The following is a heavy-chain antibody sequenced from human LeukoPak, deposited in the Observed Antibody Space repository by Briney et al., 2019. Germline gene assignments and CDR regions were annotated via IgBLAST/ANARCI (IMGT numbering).Heavy chain of an antibody. V-gene: IGHV5-51*01. CDR1: GYRFNTCW. CDR3: APSSGWYGGFDY. J-gene: IGHJ4*02. D-gene: IGHD6-19*01. CDR2: INLGNSDT. Sequence: GESLKISCKGSGYRFNTCWIGWVRQMPGKGLQWMGIINLGNSDTKYSPSLGGQVTISVDKSITTAYLQWSSLKASDTAMYYCAPSSGWYGGFDYWGQGTRVTVSS.